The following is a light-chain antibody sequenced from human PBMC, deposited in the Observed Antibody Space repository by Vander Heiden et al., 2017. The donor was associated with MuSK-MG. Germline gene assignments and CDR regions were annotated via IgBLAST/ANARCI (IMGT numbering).Light chain of an antibody. CDR1: QSVSSY. CDR2: DAS. Sequence: EIVLTQSPATLSLSPGERATPSCRASQSVSSYLAWSQQKPGQAPRPLIYDASNRATGTPVRSSGSGSGTDLTLTISSLEPEDFAVYYCQQRSNWPRITFGQGTRLEIK. J-gene: IGKJ5*01. CDR3: QQRSNWPRIT. V-gene: IGKV3-11*01.